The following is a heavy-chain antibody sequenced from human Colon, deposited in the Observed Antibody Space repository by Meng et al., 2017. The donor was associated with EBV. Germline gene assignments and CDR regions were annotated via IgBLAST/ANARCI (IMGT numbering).Heavy chain of an antibody. CDR3: AREVDYGGNSVSFDF. CDR2: TYCRSKWSN. Sequence: VPVQQSGTGLVKPAHTLSPTWAISGDSVSSNSAAWNWIRQSPSGGLEWLGRTYCRSKWSNDYAVSVKSRLTISPDTSKNQFSLHLASVNPEDTGVYYCAREVDYGGNSVSFDFWGQGTLVTVSS. D-gene: IGHD4-23*01. V-gene: IGHV6-1*01. J-gene: IGHJ4*02. CDR1: GDSVSSNSAA.